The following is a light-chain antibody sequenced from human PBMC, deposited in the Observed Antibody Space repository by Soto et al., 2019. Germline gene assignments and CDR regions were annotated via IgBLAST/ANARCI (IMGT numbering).Light chain of an antibody. J-gene: IGKJ2*01. CDR1: QSVSSN. V-gene: IGKV3-15*01. Sequence: EIVMTQSPATLSVSPGERGTISCRASQSVSSNLAWYQQKPGQAPRLLIYGASTRATGIPARFSGSGSGTEFTLTISSLQSQEFAVYYCQQYNNWPLYTFGQGTKLEIK. CDR3: QQYNNWPLYT. CDR2: GAS.